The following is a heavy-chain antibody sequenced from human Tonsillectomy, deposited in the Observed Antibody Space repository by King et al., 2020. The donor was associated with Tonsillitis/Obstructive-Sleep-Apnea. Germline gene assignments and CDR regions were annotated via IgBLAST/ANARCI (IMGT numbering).Heavy chain of an antibody. Sequence: LQLQESGPGLVKPSETLSLTCTVSGGSISSSSYYWGWIRQPPGKGLEWIGSIYYSGSTYYNPSLNCRVTISVDTSKNQFSLKLSSVTAADTAVCYCARHETTSSIAARPAFDIWGQGTMVTVSS. D-gene: IGHD6-6*01. CDR1: GGSISSSSYY. CDR2: IYYSGST. J-gene: IGHJ3*02. V-gene: IGHV4-39*01. CDR3: ARHETTSSIAARPAFDI.